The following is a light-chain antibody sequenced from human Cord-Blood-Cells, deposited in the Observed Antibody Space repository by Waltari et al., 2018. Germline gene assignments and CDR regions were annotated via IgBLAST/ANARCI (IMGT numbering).Light chain of an antibody. Sequence: DIQMTQSPSPLSASVGERVTITCRASQSISSWLAWYQQKPGKAPKLLIYDASSLESGVPSRCSGSGSGTEFTLTISSLQPDDFATYYCQQYNSWTFGQGTKVEIK. J-gene: IGKJ1*01. CDR2: DAS. V-gene: IGKV1-5*01. CDR1: QSISSW. CDR3: QQYNSWT.